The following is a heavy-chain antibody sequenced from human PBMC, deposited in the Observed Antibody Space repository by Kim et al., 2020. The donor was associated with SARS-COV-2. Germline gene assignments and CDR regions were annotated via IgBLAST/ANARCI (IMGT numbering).Heavy chain of an antibody. D-gene: IGHD2-8*02. J-gene: IGHJ4*02. CDR2: ISTTSSAI. CDR1: GFTFTDYD. CDR3: GRGRYCPGGRCYFDY. Sequence: GGSLRLSCTASGFTFTDYDMNWVRQAPGKGLEWVSYISTTSSAIYHADSVKGRFTISRDNAKNSLFLQMNSLRDEDTAIYYCGRGRYCPGGRCYFDYWGQGALVTVSS. V-gene: IGHV3-48*02.